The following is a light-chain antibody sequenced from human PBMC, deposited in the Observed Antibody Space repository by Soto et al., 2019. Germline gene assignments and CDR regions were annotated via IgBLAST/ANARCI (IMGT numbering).Light chain of an antibody. CDR2: GAS. V-gene: IGKV3-15*01. CDR3: QQYNNWPPIT. CDR1: QSFRGL. Sequence: EVVLTQSPVTLSLSPGERATLSCRASQSFRGLLAWYQQQPGQAPRLLIYGASTRATGIPARFSGSGSGTEFTLTISSLQSEDFAVYYCQQYNNWPPITFGQGTRLEIK. J-gene: IGKJ5*01.